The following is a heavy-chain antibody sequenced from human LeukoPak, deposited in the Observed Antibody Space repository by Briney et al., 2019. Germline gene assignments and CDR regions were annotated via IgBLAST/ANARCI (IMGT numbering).Heavy chain of an antibody. V-gene: IGHV3-30*04. Sequence: GGSLRLSCAASGFTFSNYAMHWVRQAPGKGLEWVAVISYDGSNKDYADSVKGRFTISRDNSKNTLYLQVNSLRAEDTAVYYCARDNNGDYWGQGTLVTVSS. J-gene: IGHJ4*02. CDR3: ARDNNGDY. D-gene: IGHD1/OR15-1a*01. CDR1: GFTFSNYA. CDR2: ISYDGSNK.